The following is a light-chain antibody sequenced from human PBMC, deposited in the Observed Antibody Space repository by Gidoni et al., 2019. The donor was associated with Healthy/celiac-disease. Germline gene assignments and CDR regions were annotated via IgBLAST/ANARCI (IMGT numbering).Light chain of an antibody. CDR1: QSISSY. J-gene: IGKJ1*01. CDR2: AAS. CDR3: QQSYSTPWT. Sequence: DIQLTQSPSSLSASVVDRVTITCWASQSISSYLNWYQQKPGKALKLLIYAASSLQSGVPSRFSGSGSGTDFTLTSSSLQPEEFATYYCQQSYSTPWTFGQGTKVEIK. V-gene: IGKV1-39*01.